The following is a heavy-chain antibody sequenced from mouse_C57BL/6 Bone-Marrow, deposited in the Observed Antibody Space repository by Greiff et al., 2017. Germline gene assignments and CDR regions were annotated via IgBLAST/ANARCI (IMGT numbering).Heavy chain of an antibody. Sequence: QVQLQQSGAELVKPGASVKISCKASGYAFSSYWMNWVKQRPGKGLEWIGQIYPGDGDTNYNGKFKGKATLTADKSSSTAYMQLSSLTSEDSAVYFCASLYYSNFYWYFDVWGTGTTVTVSS. CDR1: GYAFSSYW. J-gene: IGHJ1*03. D-gene: IGHD2-5*01. CDR2: IYPGDGDT. V-gene: IGHV1-80*01. CDR3: ASLYYSNFYWYFDV.